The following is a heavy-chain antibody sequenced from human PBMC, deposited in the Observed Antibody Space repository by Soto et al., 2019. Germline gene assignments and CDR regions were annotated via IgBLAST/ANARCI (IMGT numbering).Heavy chain of an antibody. CDR1: GGSISSYY. CDR2: IYYSGST. J-gene: IGHJ5*02. CDR3: ARYWNYPNWFDP. D-gene: IGHD1-7*01. Sequence: PSETLSLTCTVSGGSISSYYWSWIRQPPGKGLEWIGYIYYSGSTNYNPSLKSRVTISVDTSKNQSSLKLSSVTAADTAVYYCARYWNYPNWFDPWGQGTLVTVSS. V-gene: IGHV4-59*01.